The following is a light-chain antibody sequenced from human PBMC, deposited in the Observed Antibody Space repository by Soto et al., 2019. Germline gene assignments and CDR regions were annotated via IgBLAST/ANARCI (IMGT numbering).Light chain of an antibody. CDR2: EAS. V-gene: IGKV3-11*01. J-gene: IGKJ4*01. CDR3: QQRTDWVT. CDR1: QSVSSY. Sequence: IVLTQSPATLSLSPGARATLSCRASQSVSSYLAWYQQKPGQAPRLLIYEASNRATGIPARFSGSGSGTDFTLTISSLEPEDFAVYYCQQRTDWVTFGGGTKVEIK.